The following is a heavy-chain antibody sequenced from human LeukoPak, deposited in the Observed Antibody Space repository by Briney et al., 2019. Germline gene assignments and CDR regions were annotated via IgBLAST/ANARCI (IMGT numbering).Heavy chain of an antibody. CDR2: IYYSGST. Sequence: SETLSLTCTVSGGSISSGVYYWSWIRQPPGKGLEWIGYIYYSGSTYYNPSLKSRVTISVDTSKNQFSLKLSSVTAADTAVYYCAIGDSQGAFDIWGHGTMVTVSS. V-gene: IGHV4-30-4*08. J-gene: IGHJ3*02. D-gene: IGHD3-22*01. CDR1: GGSISSGVYY. CDR3: AIGDSQGAFDI.